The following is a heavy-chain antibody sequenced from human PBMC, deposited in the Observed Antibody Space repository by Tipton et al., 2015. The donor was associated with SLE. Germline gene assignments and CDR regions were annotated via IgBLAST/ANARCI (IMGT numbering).Heavy chain of an antibody. CDR3: ARDSFFLPLEMDV. CDR2: TYYGDTA. V-gene: IGHV4-59*11. D-gene: IGHD2-15*01. J-gene: IGHJ6*04. Sequence: TLSLTCTVSGVSISDHYWTWIRQPPGKGLEWIGNTYYGDTAYSNPSLKSRVTISVDTSKNHFSLKLNFGTAADTAVYYCARDSFFLPLEMDVWGKGTTVSVSS. CDR1: GVSISDHY.